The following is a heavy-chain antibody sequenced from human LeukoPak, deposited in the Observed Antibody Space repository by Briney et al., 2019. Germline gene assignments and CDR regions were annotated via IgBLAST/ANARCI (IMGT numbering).Heavy chain of an antibody. V-gene: IGHV3-53*01. CDR2: IYSGGST. Sequence: GGSLSLPCRPLGLPFGSNYMSGSPRAPGRGLEWVSVIYSGGSTYYADSVKGRFTISRDNSKNTLYLQMNSLQTEDTAVYYCATDFYDSTWGQGTLVTVSS. CDR3: ATDFYDST. CDR1: GLPFGSNY. D-gene: IGHD3-22*01. J-gene: IGHJ5*02.